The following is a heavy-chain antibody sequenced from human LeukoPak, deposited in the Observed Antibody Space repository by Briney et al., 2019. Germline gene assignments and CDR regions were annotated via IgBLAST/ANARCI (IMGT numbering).Heavy chain of an antibody. CDR1: GGTFSSYS. CDR2: IWYDGSNK. Sequence: SCKASGGTFSSYSMHWVRQAPGKGLEWVAVIWYDGSNKYYADSVKGRFTISRDNSKNTLYLQMNSLRAEDTAVYYCARETYYYDSSGLDYWGQGTLVTVSS. V-gene: IGHV3-33*01. D-gene: IGHD3-22*01. J-gene: IGHJ4*02. CDR3: ARETYYYDSSGLDY.